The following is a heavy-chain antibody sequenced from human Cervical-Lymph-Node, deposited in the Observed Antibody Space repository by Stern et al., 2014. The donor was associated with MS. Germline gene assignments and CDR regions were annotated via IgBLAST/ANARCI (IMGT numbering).Heavy chain of an antibody. J-gene: IGHJ4*02. CDR3: ARDIVVVTHNVFDY. CDR1: GYTFTSYG. V-gene: IGHV1-18*01. Sequence: VQLVESGAEVKKPGASVKVSCKASGYTFTSYGISWVRQAPGQGLEWMGWSSAYNGNTNYAQNLQGGVAMTTDKSTSTAFMEQRSLRSDDAAVYYWARDIVVVTHNVFDYWGQGTLVTVSS. D-gene: IGHD3-22*01. CDR2: SSAYNGNT.